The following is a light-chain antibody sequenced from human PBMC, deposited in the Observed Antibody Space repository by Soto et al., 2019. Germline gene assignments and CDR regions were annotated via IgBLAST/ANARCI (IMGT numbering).Light chain of an antibody. J-gene: IGKJ1*01. CDR1: QSVSGW. V-gene: IGKV1-5*01. Sequence: DIQMTQSPSTLSASVGDRVIITCRASQSVSGWLAWYQQKPGKAPKLLIYDASSSESGVPSRFSGSGSGTEFTLTISSLQPDDFATYYCQQYNNYLTFGQGTKVDIK. CDR2: DAS. CDR3: QQYNNYLT.